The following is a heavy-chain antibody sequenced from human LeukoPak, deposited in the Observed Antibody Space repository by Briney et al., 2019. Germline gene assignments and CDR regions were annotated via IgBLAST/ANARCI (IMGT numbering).Heavy chain of an antibody. CDR3: ARDRSNSYDY. CDR2: INPNSGGT. Sequence: ASVKVSCKASGYTFTAYYIHWVRQAPRQGPEWMGWINPNSGGTNYAQKFQGRVTMTRDTSISTAYMELSSLKSDDTAVFYCARDRSNSYDYWGQGTLVTVSS. J-gene: IGHJ4*02. CDR1: GYTFTAYY. V-gene: IGHV1-2*02. D-gene: IGHD6-13*01.